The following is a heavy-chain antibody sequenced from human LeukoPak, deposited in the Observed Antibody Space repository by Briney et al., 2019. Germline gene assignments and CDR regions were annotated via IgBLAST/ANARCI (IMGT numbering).Heavy chain of an antibody. CDR3: ARADAGTYYDILTGYYTLYYSDY. CDR2: ISGSGGST. V-gene: IGHV3-23*01. CDR1: GFTFSSYA. D-gene: IGHD3-9*01. Sequence: GGSLRLSCAASGFTFSSYAMSWVRQAPGKGLEWVSTISGSGGSTYYADSVKGRFTISRDNSKNTLYLQMNSLRAEDSAVYYCARADAGTYYDILTGYYTLYYSDYWGQGTLVTVSS. J-gene: IGHJ4*02.